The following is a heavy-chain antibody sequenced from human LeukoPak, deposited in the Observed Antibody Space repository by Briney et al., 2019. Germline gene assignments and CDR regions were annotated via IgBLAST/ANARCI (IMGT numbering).Heavy chain of an antibody. J-gene: IGHJ4*02. CDR3: ARPSYDILTGYFYYFDY. D-gene: IGHD3-9*01. CDR2: IYYSGST. Sequence: SETLSLTCTVSGGSISSGSYYWGWIRQPPGKGLEWIGSIYYSGSTYYNPSLKSRVTISVDTSKNQFSLKLSPVTAADTAVYYCARPSYDILTGYFYYFDYWGQGTLVTVSS. V-gene: IGHV4-39*01. CDR1: GGSISSGSYY.